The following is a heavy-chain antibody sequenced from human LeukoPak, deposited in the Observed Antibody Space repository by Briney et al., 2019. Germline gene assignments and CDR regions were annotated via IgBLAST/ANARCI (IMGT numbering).Heavy chain of an antibody. CDR1: GGSISSYY. V-gene: IGHV4-59*08. D-gene: IGHD2-2*03. CDR3: ARWIGPRFDS. CDR2: IYYSGST. J-gene: IGHJ5*01. Sequence: SETLSLTCTVSGGSISSYYWSWIRQPPGKGLEWIGYIYYSGSTNYNPSLKSRVTISVDTSKNQFSLKPSSVTAADTAVYYCARWIGPRFDSWGQGTLVTVSS.